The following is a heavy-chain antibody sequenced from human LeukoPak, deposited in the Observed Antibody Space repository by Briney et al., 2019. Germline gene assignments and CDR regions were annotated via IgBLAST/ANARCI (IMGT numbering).Heavy chain of an antibody. CDR2: IKQDGSEK. CDR3: ARDGEPLLWFGELLGPYFDY. D-gene: IGHD3-10*01. J-gene: IGHJ4*02. CDR1: GFTFSSYW. Sequence: GGSLRLSCAASGFTFSSYWMSWVRQAPGKGLEWVANIKQDGSEKYYVDSVKGRFTISRDNAKNSLYLQMNSLRAEDTAVYYCARDGEPLLWFGELLGPYFDYWGQGTLVTVSS. V-gene: IGHV3-7*03.